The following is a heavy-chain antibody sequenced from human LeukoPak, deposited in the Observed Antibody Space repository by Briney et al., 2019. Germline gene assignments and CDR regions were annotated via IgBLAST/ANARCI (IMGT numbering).Heavy chain of an antibody. CDR3: ARGKIGYYYGDYDGY. Sequence: GGSLRLSCAASGFTFSTYSMNWVRQAPGKGLEWVSSISSSSKYIYYADSVKGRFTISRDDAKNSLYLQMNSLRAEDTAVYYCARGKIGYYYGDYDGYWGQGTLVTVSS. CDR2: ISSSSKYI. D-gene: IGHD4-17*01. J-gene: IGHJ4*02. CDR1: GFTFSTYS. V-gene: IGHV3-21*01.